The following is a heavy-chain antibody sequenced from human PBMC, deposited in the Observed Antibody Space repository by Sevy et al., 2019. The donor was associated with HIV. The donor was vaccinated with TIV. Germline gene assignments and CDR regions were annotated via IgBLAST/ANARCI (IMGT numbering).Heavy chain of an antibody. D-gene: IGHD3-3*01. CDR2: IIPIFGTA. J-gene: IGHJ4*02. V-gene: IGHV1-69*13. Sequence: ASVKVSCKASGGTFSSYAISWVRQAPGQGLEWMGGIIPIFGTANYAQKFQGRVTITADESTSTAYMELSSLRSEDTAVYYCARGAVVYDFWSGYYWYWGQGTLVTVSS. CDR1: GGTFSSYA. CDR3: ARGAVVYDFWSGYYWY.